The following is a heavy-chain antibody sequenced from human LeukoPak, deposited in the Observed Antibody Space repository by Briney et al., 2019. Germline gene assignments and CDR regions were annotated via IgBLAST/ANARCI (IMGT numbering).Heavy chain of an antibody. Sequence: ASVKVSCEASRGTLSSYAISWVRQAPGQGLEWLGRIIPILGIANYAQKSQGRVTITADKSTSTAYMELSSLRSEDTAVYYCASVGGSSNDAFDIWGQGTMVTVSS. CDR3: ASVGGSSNDAFDI. V-gene: IGHV1-69*04. CDR1: RGTLSSYA. CDR2: IIPILGIA. J-gene: IGHJ3*02. D-gene: IGHD1-26*01.